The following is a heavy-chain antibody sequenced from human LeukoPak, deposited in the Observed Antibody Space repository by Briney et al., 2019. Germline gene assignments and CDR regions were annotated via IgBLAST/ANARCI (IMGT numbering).Heavy chain of an antibody. J-gene: IGHJ4*02. D-gene: IGHD3-16*01. Sequence: PGGSLRLSCAASGFTFDDYGMSWVRQAPGEGLEWVSGINWNGGSTGYADSVKGRFTISRDNAKNSLYLQMNSLRAEDTALYYCARVRPSWGGLESYFDYWGQGTLVTVSS. CDR3: ARVRPSWGGLESYFDY. CDR1: GFTFDDYG. CDR2: INWNGGST. V-gene: IGHV3-20*04.